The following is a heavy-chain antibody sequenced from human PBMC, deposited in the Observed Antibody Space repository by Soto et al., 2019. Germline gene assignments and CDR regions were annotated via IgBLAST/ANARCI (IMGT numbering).Heavy chain of an antibody. CDR1: GGSISSYY. D-gene: IGHD3-10*01. J-gene: IGHJ4*02. V-gene: IGHV4-59*08. CDR3: ARLRITMVRGVIITQGFDY. CDR2: IYYSGST. Sequence: SETLSLTCTVSGGSISSYYWSWIRQPPGKGLEWIGYIYYSGSTNYNPSLKSRVTISVDTSKNQFSLKLSSVTAADTAVYYCARLRITMVRGVIITQGFDYWGQGTLVTVSS.